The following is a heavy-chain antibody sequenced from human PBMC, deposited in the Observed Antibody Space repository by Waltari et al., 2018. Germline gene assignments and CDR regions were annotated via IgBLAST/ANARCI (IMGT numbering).Heavy chain of an antibody. J-gene: IGHJ4*02. D-gene: IGHD2-21*01. CDR2: SSGSGGSA. CDR3: AIPYCGGDCFPFDY. CDR1: GFTFSSYA. Sequence: VQLVESGGGLVQPGGSLRLSCAASGFTFSSYAMSWVRQAPGKGLELVSASSGSGGSAYYAGAVKGRFTISRDNSKNTLYLQMNSLRAEDTAVYYCAIPYCGGDCFPFDYWGQGTLVTVSS. V-gene: IGHV3-23*04.